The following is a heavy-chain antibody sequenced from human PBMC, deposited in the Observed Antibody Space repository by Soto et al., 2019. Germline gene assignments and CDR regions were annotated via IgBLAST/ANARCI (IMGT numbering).Heavy chain of an antibody. Sequence: GVSLRLSCAASGFTFDDYAMHWVRQAPGKGLEWVSGISWNSGSIGYADSVKGRFTISRDNAKNSLYLQMNSLRGEDTALYYCAKDRDSSRNKPEFDYWGQETRVTVAS. D-gene: IGHD6-13*01. CDR2: ISWNSGSI. V-gene: IGHV3-9*01. J-gene: IGHJ4*02. CDR3: AKDRDSSRNKPEFDY. CDR1: GFTFDDYA.